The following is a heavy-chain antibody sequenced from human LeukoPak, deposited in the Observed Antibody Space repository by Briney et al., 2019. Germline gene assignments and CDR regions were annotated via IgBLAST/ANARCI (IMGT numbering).Heavy chain of an antibody. J-gene: IGHJ4*02. CDR1: GGSFSGYY. Sequence: SETLSLTCAVYGGSFSGYYWSWIRQPPGKGLEWIGEINHSGSTNYNPSLKSRVTISVDTSKNQFSLKLSSVTAADTAVYYCARVSCSGGSCKYFDYWGQGTPVTVSS. D-gene: IGHD2-15*01. V-gene: IGHV4-34*01. CDR3: ARVSCSGGSCKYFDY. CDR2: INHSGST.